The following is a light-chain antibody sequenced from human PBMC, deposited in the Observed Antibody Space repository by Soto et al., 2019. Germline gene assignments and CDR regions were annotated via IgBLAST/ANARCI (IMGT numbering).Light chain of an antibody. V-gene: IGLV1-51*01. J-gene: IGLJ2*01. CDR3: GTWEYSLTAFV. CDR1: YSNIGNNF. CDR2: ANN. Sequence: QSVLTQPPSVSAAPGQRVTISCSGTYSNIGNNFVSWYQHVPGTAPKLLIYANNKRPSGIPDRFSGSKPGTSATLDIFGLQTGDEADYYCGTWEYSLTAFVFGGGTKVTVL.